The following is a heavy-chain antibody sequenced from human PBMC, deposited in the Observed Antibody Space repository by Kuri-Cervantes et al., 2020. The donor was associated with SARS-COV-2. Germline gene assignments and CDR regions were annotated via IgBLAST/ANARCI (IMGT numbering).Heavy chain of an antibody. D-gene: IGHD6-13*01. Sequence: SETLSLTCTVSGGSISSGDYYWSWIRQPPGKGLEWIGYIYYSGSTYYNPSLKSRVTISVDRSKNQFSLKLSSVTAADTAVYYCASGRGSWPDHWGQGTLVTVSS. V-gene: IGHV4-30-4*08. CDR2: IYYSGST. J-gene: IGHJ4*02. CDR3: ASGRGSWPDH. CDR1: GGSISSGDYY.